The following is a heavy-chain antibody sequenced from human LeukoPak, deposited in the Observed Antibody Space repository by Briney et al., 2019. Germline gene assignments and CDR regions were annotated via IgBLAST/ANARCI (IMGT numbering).Heavy chain of an antibody. J-gene: IGHJ4*02. V-gene: IGHV3-11*01. CDR2: ISSSGSTI. CDR1: GFTFSDYY. D-gene: IGHD5-18*01. CDR3: AKAYWDTAMNPSDY. Sequence: GGPLRLSCAASGFTFSDYYMSWIRQAPGKGLEWVSYISSSGSTIYYADSVKGRFTISRDNSKNTLYLQMSSLRAEDSAIYHCAKAYWDTAMNPSDYWGQGTLVTVSS.